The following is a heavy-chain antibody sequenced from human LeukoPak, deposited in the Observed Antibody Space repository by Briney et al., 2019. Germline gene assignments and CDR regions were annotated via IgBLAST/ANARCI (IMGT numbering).Heavy chain of an antibody. CDR1: GYTFTGYY. V-gene: IGHV1-2*06. CDR3: AREALFGEIAVGGNWFDP. CDR2: INPNSGGT. Sequence: GASVKVSCKASGYTFTGYYMHWVRQAPGQGLEWMGRINPNSGGTNYAQQFQGRVTMTRDTSISTAYMELSRLRSDDTAVYYCAREALFGEIAVGGNWFDPWGQGTLVTVSS. J-gene: IGHJ5*02. D-gene: IGHD6-19*01.